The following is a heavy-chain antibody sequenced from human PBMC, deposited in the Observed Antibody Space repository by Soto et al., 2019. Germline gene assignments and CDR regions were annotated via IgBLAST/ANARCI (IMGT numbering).Heavy chain of an antibody. J-gene: IGHJ5*02. CDR3: ARDMYSRDFFVTWFEP. V-gene: IGHV3-30-3*01. CDR1: GFSFSSYA. CDR2: ISHDGINK. D-gene: IGHD6-19*01. Sequence: QVRLVESGGGVVQPGRSLRLSCTASGFSFSSYAMYWFRQPPGKGLEWVAVISHDGINKHYADSVKGRVTVSRDNSNHSLHLQLNSLRGEDTAMYSGARDMYSRDFFVTWFEPWGQGTLVTVSS.